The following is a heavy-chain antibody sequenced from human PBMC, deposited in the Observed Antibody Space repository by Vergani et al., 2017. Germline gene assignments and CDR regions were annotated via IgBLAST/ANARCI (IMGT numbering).Heavy chain of an antibody. CDR3: ARISSSYYVP. CDR2: ISSSGSTT. V-gene: IGHV3-48*03. CDR1: GFTFSSYE. D-gene: IGHD3-10*02. J-gene: IGHJ5*02. Sequence: EVQLVESGGGLVQPGGSLRLSCAASGFTFSSYEMNWVRQAPGKGLEWVSYISSSGSTTYYADSVKGRFTISRDNAKNSLYLQMNSLRAEDTAVYYCARISSSYYVPWGQGTLVTVSS.